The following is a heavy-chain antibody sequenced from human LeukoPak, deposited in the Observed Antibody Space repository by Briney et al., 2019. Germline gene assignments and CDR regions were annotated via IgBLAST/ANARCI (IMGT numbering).Heavy chain of an antibody. CDR1: GGSISSGSYY. J-gene: IGHJ5*02. V-gene: IGHV4-61*02. Sequence: SETLSLTCTVSGGSISSGSYYWSWIRQPAGKGLEWIGRIYTGGSSNYNAPLKSRVTISVDRSKNQISLKLTPVTAADTAVYYCARVYGDYDNWFDPWGQGTLVTVSS. D-gene: IGHD4-17*01. CDR3: ARVYGDYDNWFDP. CDR2: IYTGGSS.